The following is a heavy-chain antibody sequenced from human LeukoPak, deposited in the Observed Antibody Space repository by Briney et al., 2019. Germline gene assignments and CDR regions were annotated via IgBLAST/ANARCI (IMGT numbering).Heavy chain of an antibody. Sequence: TLSLTCTVSGGSISSGGYYWSWIRQHPGKGLEWIGYIYYSGSTYYNPSLKSRVTISVDTSKNQFSLKLSSVTAADTAVYYCARDVPGYCSGGSCYNWFDPWGQGTLVTVSS. V-gene: IGHV4-31*03. CDR3: ARDVPGYCSGGSCYNWFDP. CDR1: GGSISSGGYY. J-gene: IGHJ5*02. D-gene: IGHD2-15*01. CDR2: IYYSGST.